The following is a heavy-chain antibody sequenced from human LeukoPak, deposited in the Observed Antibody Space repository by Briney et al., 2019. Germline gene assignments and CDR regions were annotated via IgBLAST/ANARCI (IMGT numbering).Heavy chain of an antibody. CDR1: GSTFSSYA. J-gene: IGHJ4*02. Sequence: SVKVSCKASGSTFSSYAISWVRQAPGQGLEWMGRIIPIFGTANYAQKFQGRVTITTDESTSTAYMELSSLRSEDTAVYYCAVRLAVATSPFDYWGQGTLVTVSS. CDR2: IIPIFGTA. V-gene: IGHV1-69*05. CDR3: AVRLAVATSPFDY. D-gene: IGHD6-19*01.